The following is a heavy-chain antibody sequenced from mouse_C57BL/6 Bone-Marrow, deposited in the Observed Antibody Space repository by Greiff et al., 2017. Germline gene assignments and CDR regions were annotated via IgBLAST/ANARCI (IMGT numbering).Heavy chain of an antibody. D-gene: IGHD1-1*01. Sequence: EVQLQQSGAELVRPGASVKLSCTASGFNIKDDYMHWVKQRPEQGLEWIGWIDPENGDTEYASKFQGKATITADTSSNTAYLQLSSLTSGDTAVYYCSTVVFYGSSFPFAYWGQGTLVTVSA. CDR3: STVVFYGSSFPFAY. V-gene: IGHV14-4*01. CDR2: IDPENGDT. CDR1: GFNIKDDY. J-gene: IGHJ3*01.